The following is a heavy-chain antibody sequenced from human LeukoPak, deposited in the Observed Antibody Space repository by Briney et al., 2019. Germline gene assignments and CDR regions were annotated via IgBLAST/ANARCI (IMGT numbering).Heavy chain of an antibody. J-gene: IGHJ3*02. V-gene: IGHV4-4*07. CDR1: GGSISSYY. D-gene: IGHD3-10*01. CDR2: IYTSRST. Sequence: SETLSHTCTVSGGSISSYYWSWIRKPAGKGLEWIGRIYTSRSTNYNPSLKSRVTMSVDTSKNQFSLKLSSVTAADTAVYYCARGPPKLEDAFDIWGQGTMVTVSS. CDR3: ARGPPKLEDAFDI.